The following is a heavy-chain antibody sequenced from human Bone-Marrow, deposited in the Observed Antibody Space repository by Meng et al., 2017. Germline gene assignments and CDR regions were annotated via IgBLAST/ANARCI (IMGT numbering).Heavy chain of an antibody. CDR1: GSTFSNGW. J-gene: IGHJ4*01. CDR3: SGHVDY. Sequence: GESLNVSWAASGSTFSNGWITWVRQAPGKGLKWIGRMTSNVDGGTVDYAAAVKGGFFISRDDSENTFYLHMNSLKTEDTAVYYCSGHVDYWGHGTLVTVSS. CDR2: MTSNVDGGTV. V-gene: IGHV3-15*01.